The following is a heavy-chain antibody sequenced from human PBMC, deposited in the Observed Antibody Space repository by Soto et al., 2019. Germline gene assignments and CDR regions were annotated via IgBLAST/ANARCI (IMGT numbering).Heavy chain of an antibody. V-gene: IGHV2-5*01. CDR1: GCSLRTSGVG. J-gene: IGHJ3*02. CDR2: IYWNDDK. CDR3: AHSGRLDSSGYHPGAFDI. D-gene: IGHD3-22*01. Sequence: PTLVNPTQTLTLTFTFSGCSLRTSGVGVGWIRQPPGKALEWLALIYWNDDKRYSPSLKSRLTITKDTSKNQVVLTMTNMDPVDTATYYCAHSGRLDSSGYHPGAFDIRGPATIVTVSS.